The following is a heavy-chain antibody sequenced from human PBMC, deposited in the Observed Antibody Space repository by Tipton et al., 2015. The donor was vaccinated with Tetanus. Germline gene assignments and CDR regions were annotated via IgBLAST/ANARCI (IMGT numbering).Heavy chain of an antibody. D-gene: IGHD2-2*02. J-gene: IGHJ4*02. CDR2: IDYSGST. CDR3: ASYNIPYYFDY. V-gene: IGHV4-61*08. Sequence: LRLSCTVSGGSIRSGGYYWTWIRQHPERGLEWIGYIDYSGSTNYNPSLKSRLIISADTSKNQFSLRLSSVTAADTAVYYCASYNIPYYFDYWGRGTLVTVSS. CDR1: GGSIRSGGYY.